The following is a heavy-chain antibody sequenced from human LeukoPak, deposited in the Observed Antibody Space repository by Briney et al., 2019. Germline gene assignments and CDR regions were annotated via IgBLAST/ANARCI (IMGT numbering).Heavy chain of an antibody. J-gene: IGHJ5*02. CDR3: ARLAYDYVWGSYRYVPTSPNWFDP. Sequence: PGGSLRLSCAASGFTFSDYYMSWIRQAPGKGLEWVSYISSTGSTMHYADSVKGRFTISRDNAKNSLYLQMNSLRAEDTAVYYCARLAYDYVWGSYRYVPTSPNWFDPWGQGTLVTVSS. D-gene: IGHD3-16*02. CDR2: ISSTGSTM. V-gene: IGHV3-11*01. CDR1: GFTFSDYY.